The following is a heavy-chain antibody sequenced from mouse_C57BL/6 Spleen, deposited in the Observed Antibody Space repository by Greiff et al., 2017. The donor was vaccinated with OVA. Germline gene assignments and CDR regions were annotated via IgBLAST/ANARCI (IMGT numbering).Heavy chain of an antibody. CDR2: INPYNGGT. V-gene: IGHV1-19*01. Sequence: VQLQQSGPVLVKPGASVKMSCKASGYTFTDYYMNWVKQSHGKSLEWIGVINPYNGGTSYNQKFKGKATLTVDKSSSTAYMELNSLTSEDSAVYYCARGGTTMVTTGRYFDVWGTGTTVTVSS. J-gene: IGHJ1*03. CDR1: GYTFTDYY. D-gene: IGHD2-2*01. CDR3: ARGGTTMVTTGRYFDV.